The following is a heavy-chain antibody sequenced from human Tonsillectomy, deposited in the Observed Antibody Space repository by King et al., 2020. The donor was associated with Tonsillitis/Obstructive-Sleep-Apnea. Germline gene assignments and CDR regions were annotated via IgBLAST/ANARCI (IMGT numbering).Heavy chain of an antibody. V-gene: IGHV5-51*01. Sequence: VQLVESGAEVKKPGESLKISCKGSGYSFTSYWIGWVRQMPGKGLEWRGIIYPGYSDTCYSPSFQGQVTISADKSTSTAYLQWSSLKAPDTAMYYCAREGGGVSERNFFCPYWGQGTLVTVSS. CDR2: IYPGYSDT. J-gene: IGHJ4*02. CDR3: AREGGGVSERNFFCPY. D-gene: IGHD2/OR15-2a*01. CDR1: GYSFTSYW.